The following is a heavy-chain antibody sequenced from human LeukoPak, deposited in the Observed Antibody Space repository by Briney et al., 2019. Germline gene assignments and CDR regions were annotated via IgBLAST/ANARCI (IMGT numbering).Heavy chain of an antibody. CDR3: ARVGDSSSWYWLYYFDY. J-gene: IGHJ4*02. Sequence: GGSLRLSCAASGFTFSSYAMHWVRQAPGKGLEWVAVISYDGSNKYYADSVKGRFTISRDNSKNTPYLQMNSLRAEDTAVYYCARVGDSSSWYWLYYFDYWGQGTLVTVSS. D-gene: IGHD6-13*01. CDR1: GFTFSSYA. V-gene: IGHV3-30-3*01. CDR2: ISYDGSNK.